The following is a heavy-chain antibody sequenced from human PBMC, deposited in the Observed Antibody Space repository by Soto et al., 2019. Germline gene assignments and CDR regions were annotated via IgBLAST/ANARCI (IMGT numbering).Heavy chain of an antibody. CDR2: IYWDNDK. D-gene: IGHD2-8*01. Sequence: QITLKESGPTLVKPTQTLTLTCTFSGFSLNTGGVGVAWIRQPPGKALEWLALIYWDNDKRYSPSLKNRLTITKDTSKNQVVLTMTNMDPVDTATYYCVQKGYCTYGLCPFDSWGQGTLVTVSS. CDR1: GFSLNTGGVG. CDR3: VQKGYCTYGLCPFDS. J-gene: IGHJ4*02. V-gene: IGHV2-5*02.